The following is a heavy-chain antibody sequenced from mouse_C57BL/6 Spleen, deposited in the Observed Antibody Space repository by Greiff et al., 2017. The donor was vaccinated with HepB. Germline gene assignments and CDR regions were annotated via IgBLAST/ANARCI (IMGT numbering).Heavy chain of an antibody. CDR3: AREELKYFDY. J-gene: IGHJ2*01. V-gene: IGHV1-69*01. CDR1: GYTFTSYW. Sequence: VQLQESGAELVMPGASVKLSCKASGYTFTSYWMHWVKQRPGQGLEWIGEIDPSDSYTNYNQKFKGKSTLTVDKSSSTAYMQLSSLTSEDSAVYYCAREELKYFDYWGQGTTLTVSS. CDR2: IDPSDSYT.